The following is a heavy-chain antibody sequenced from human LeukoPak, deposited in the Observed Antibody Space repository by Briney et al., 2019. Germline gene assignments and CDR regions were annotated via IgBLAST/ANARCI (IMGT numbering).Heavy chain of an antibody. CDR1: GFTFDDYA. Sequence: HPGGSLRLSCAASGFTFDDYAMHWVRQTGKGLEWVSGISWNSDSVGYADSVQGRFTTSRDNGKNSLYLQMSSLRTEDTALYYCAKGDTTGWSVSAFDIWGRGTMVTVSS. D-gene: IGHD1-26*01. CDR3: AKGDTTGWSVSAFDI. CDR2: ISWNSDSV. J-gene: IGHJ3*02. V-gene: IGHV3-9*01.